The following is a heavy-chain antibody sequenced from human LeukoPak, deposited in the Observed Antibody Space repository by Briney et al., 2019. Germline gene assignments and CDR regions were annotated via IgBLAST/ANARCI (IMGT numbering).Heavy chain of an antibody. D-gene: IGHD2-15*01. CDR2: IYSGGST. V-gene: IGHV3-66*01. J-gene: IGHJ4*02. CDR3: ARYSTGGRLDY. Sequence: GGSLRLSCAASGFXVSSNSISWVRQAPGKGLECVSVIYSGGSTYYADSVKGRFTISRDNSKNTLYLQMNSLRAEDTAVYYCARYSTGGRLDYWGQGTLVTVSS. CDR1: GFXVSSNS.